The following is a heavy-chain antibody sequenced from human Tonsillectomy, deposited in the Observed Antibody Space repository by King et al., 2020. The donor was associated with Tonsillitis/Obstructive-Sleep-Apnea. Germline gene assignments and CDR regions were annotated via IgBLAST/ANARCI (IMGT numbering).Heavy chain of an antibody. CDR2: ISFDGSNK. CDR3: ARGYCSGGSCDFVDY. D-gene: IGHD2-15*01. V-gene: IGHV3-30*01. J-gene: IGHJ4*02. CDR1: GFTFSSYA. Sequence: VQLVESGGGVVQPGRSLRLSCAASGFTFSSYAMHWVRRAPGKGLGGVAVISFDGSNKYHADSVKGRFPISRDNSKNTLYLQMNSLRAEDTAVYYCARGYCSGGSCDFVDYWGQGTLVTVSS.